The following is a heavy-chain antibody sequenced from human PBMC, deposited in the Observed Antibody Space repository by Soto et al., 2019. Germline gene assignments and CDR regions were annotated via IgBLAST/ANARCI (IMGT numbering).Heavy chain of an antibody. CDR1: GYTFTGYY. J-gene: IGHJ6*02. Sequence: XSVKGSCKASGYTFTGYYMHWGRQAPGQGLEWMGWINPNSGGTNYAQKFQGRVTMTRDTSISTAYMELSRLRSDDTAVYYCARDGQYYGSGKDGMDVWGQGTTVTVSS. CDR2: INPNSGGT. CDR3: ARDGQYYGSGKDGMDV. D-gene: IGHD3-10*01. V-gene: IGHV1-2*02.